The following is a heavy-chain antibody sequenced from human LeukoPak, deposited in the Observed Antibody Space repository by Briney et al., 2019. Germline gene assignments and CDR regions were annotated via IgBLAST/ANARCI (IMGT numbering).Heavy chain of an antibody. D-gene: IGHD3-10*01. CDR1: GYSFTSYW. CDR2: IYPGDSDT. Sequence: GESLKISCKGSGYSFTSYWIGWVRQMPGKGLEWMGIIYPGDSDTRYSPSFQGQVTISADKSISTAYLQWSSLKASDTAMYYCARHTLLWFGAPGAFDIWGQGTMVTVSS. J-gene: IGHJ3*02. CDR3: ARHTLLWFGAPGAFDI. V-gene: IGHV5-51*01.